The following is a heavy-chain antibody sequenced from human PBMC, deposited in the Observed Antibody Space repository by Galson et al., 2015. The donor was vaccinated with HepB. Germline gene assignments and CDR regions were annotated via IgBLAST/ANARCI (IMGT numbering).Heavy chain of an antibody. V-gene: IGHV3-73*01. CDR1: GFTFSGSA. D-gene: IGHD5-12*01. J-gene: IGHJ1*01. CDR2: IGSKASNYAT. Sequence: SLRLSCAASGFTFSGSAIHWVRQASGKGPEWVGRIGSKASNYATTYVASLKGRFIISIDASKNTAYLHMISLKIEDTAMYYCTRLGDLSGYSSSWGQGTLVTVSS. CDR3: TRLGDLSGYSSS.